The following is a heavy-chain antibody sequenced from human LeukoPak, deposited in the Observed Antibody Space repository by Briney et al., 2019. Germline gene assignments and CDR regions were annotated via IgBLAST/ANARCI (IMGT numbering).Heavy chain of an antibody. CDR1: GGSFSGYY. D-gene: IGHD3-9*01. CDR3: ARDYDVLTAYPPTQLFDP. CDR2: INHSGST. J-gene: IGHJ5*02. Sequence: PSETLSLTCAVYGGSFSGYYWSWFRQPPGKGLEWIGEINHSGSTNYNPSLKSRVTISVDTSKNQFSLKLNSVTAADPAVYYCARDYDVLTAYPPTQLFDPWGQGTLVTVSS. V-gene: IGHV4-34*01.